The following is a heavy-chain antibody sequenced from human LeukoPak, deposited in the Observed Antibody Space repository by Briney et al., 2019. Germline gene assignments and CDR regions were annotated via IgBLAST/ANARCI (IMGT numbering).Heavy chain of an antibody. J-gene: IGHJ3*02. CDR2: IYPGDSDT. CDR1: GYSLTSYW. D-gene: IGHD2-21*02. V-gene: IGHV5-51*01. CDR3: ARSQNYCGGDCNAFDI. Sequence: GESLKISCKGSGYSLTSYWIGWVRQMPGKGLEWMGIIYPGDSDTTYSPSFQGQVTISADKSISTAYLQWSSLKASDTAMYYCARSQNYCGGDCNAFDIWGQGTMVTVSS.